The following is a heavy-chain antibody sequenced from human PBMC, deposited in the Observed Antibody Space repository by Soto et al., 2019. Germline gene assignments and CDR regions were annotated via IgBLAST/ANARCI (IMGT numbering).Heavy chain of an antibody. CDR2: ISGFNGQT. J-gene: IGHJ6*02. CDR1: GNTFASHG. Sequence: QVQLVQSGPEVKKPGASVKVSCKASGNTFASHGFSWVRQAPGQGLEWMGWISGFNGQTNYAQNFQGRVTMTRDTSISTVYMELSKMRSEDTTVYYCARQGSGSEYPQYFYYGMDVWGQGTTVAASS. V-gene: IGHV1-18*01. D-gene: IGHD5-12*01. CDR3: ARQGSGSEYPQYFYYGMDV.